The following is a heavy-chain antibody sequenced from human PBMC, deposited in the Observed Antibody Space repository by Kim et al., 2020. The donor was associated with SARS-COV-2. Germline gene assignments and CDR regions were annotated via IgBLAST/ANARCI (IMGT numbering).Heavy chain of an antibody. CDR2: ISGSGGDT. CDR1: GFTFRTYA. CDR3: ARYWYDSSGFPYYFDY. D-gene: IGHD3-22*01. J-gene: IGHJ4*02. V-gene: IGHV3-23*01. Sequence: GGSLRLSCAASGFTFRTYAMSWVRQVPGKGLEWVSTISGSGGDTYFADSVKGRFTISRDNSKNTLYLQMSSLRAEDTAVYSCARYWYDSSGFPYYFDYWGQGTLVTVSS.